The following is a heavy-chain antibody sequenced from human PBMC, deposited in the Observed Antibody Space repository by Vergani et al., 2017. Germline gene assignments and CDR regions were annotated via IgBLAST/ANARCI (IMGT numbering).Heavy chain of an antibody. V-gene: IGHV1-69*12. D-gene: IGHD6-6*01. CDR3: ARDQGIYSSSPVGRYYYYMDV. Sequence: QVQLVQSGAEVKKPGSSVKVSCKASGGTFSSYAISWVRQAPGQGLEWMGGIIPIFGAANYAQKFQGRVTITADESTSTAYMELSSLRSEDTAVYYCARDQGIYSSSPVGRYYYYMDVGGKGTTVTVS. CDR1: GGTFSSYA. CDR2: IIPIFGAA. J-gene: IGHJ6*03.